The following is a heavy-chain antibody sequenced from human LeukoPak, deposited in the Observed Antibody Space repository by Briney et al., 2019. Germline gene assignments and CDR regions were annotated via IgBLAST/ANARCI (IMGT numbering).Heavy chain of an antibody. CDR2: ISAYNGNT. CDR1: GYTFTSYG. CDR3: ARDWPTVMSLYYYYGMDV. Sequence: ASVKASCKASGYTFTSYGISWVRQAPGQGLEWMGWISAYNGNTNYAQKLQGRVTMTTDTSTSTAYMELRSLRSDDTAVYYCARDWPTVMSLYYYYGMDVWGQGTTVTVSS. V-gene: IGHV1-18*01. D-gene: IGHD4-4*01. J-gene: IGHJ6*02.